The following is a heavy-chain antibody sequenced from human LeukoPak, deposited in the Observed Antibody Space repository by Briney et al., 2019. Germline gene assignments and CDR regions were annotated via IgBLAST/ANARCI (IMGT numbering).Heavy chain of an antibody. V-gene: IGHV3-7*01. CDR3: ARDAGYYDILTGYYAAFDI. J-gene: IGHJ3*02. D-gene: IGHD3-9*01. CDR1: GFTFSSYR. CDR2: IKQDGSEK. Sequence: GGSLRLSCAASGFTFSSYRMSWVRQAPGKGLEWVANIKQDGSEKYYVDSVKGRFTISRDNAKNSLYLQMNSLRAEDTAVYYCARDAGYYDILTGYYAAFDIWGQGTMVTVSS.